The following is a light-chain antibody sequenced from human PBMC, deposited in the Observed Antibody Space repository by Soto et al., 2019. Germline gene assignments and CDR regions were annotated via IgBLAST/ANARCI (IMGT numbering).Light chain of an antibody. V-gene: IGKV3D-15*01. CDR2: DIF. J-gene: IGKJ4*01. Sequence: DIVMTQSPAPLSVSPWERATLSGRASQSVGSDLAWYQQKPGQAPRLLIYDIFTRATGVPTRIIGSWSGTECTLTISSLQSEDVAVYYCQQYNSWPLTFGGGTKVDIK. CDR3: QQYNSWPLT. CDR1: QSVGSD.